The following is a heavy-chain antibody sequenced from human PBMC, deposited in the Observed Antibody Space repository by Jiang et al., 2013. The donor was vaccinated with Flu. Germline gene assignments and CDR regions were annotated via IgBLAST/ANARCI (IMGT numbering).Heavy chain of an antibody. CDR2: FIPIFGTA. CDR3: ARLLNGGGWLDP. D-gene: IGHD2-8*01. J-gene: IGHJ5*02. V-gene: IGHV1-69*01. Sequence: KASGGTFSSYSINWVRQAPGQGLEWMGEFIPIFGTATYAQNFQGRVTITADEATNNAYMELSGLRFEDTAVYYCARLLNGGGWLDPWGQGSLVIVSS. CDR1: GGTFSSYS.